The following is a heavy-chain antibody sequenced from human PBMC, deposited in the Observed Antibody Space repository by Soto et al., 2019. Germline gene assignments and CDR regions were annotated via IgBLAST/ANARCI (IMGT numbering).Heavy chain of an antibody. J-gene: IGHJ4*02. CDR2: ISAYNGNT. D-gene: IGHD5-12*01. V-gene: IGHV1-18*04. CDR1: GYTFTSYG. Sequence: ASVKVSCKASGYTFTSYGISWVRQAPGQGLEWMGWISAYNGNTNYAQKLQGRVTMTTDTSTSTAYMELRSLRSDDTAVYYCESHAILATIAPHFDYWGQGPLVTVYS. CDR3: ESHAILATIAPHFDY.